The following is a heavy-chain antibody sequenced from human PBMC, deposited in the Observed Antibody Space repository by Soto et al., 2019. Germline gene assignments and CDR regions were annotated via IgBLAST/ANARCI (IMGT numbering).Heavy chain of an antibody. Sequence: GGSLRLSCAASGFTFSSYGMHWVRQAPGKGLEWVAVIWYDGSNKYYADSVKGRFTTSRDNSKNTLYLQMNSLRAEDTAVYYCARGRYSYGLPYYFDYWGQGTLVTVSS. V-gene: IGHV3-33*01. CDR2: IWYDGSNK. CDR3: ARGRYSYGLPYYFDY. CDR1: GFTFSSYG. J-gene: IGHJ4*02. D-gene: IGHD5-18*01.